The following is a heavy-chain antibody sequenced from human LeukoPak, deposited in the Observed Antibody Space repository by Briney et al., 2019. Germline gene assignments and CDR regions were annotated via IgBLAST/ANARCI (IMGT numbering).Heavy chain of an antibody. CDR1: AFTSSSYS. CDR2: ISSSSSTI. CDR3: AREPSRGYSGYDTLYFDY. V-gene: IGHV3-48*02. Sequence: GGSLRLSCAASAFTSSSYSMNWVRQAPGRGLEWVSYISSSSSTIYYADSVKGRFTISRDNAKNSLYLQMNSLRDEDTAVYYCAREPSRGYSGYDTLYFDYWGQGTLVTVSS. J-gene: IGHJ4*02. D-gene: IGHD5-12*01.